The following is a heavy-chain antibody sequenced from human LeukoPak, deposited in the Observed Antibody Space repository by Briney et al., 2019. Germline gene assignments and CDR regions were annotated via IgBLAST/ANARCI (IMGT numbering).Heavy chain of an antibody. D-gene: IGHD3-10*01. J-gene: IGHJ4*02. V-gene: IGHV3-23*01. CDR2: VSGSGADT. Sequence: GGSLRLSCAASGFTFGSYGMHWVRQAPGKGLEWVAGVSGSGADTYYADSVKGRFTISRDNSRTTLYLQMISLRADDTAVYYCAKSYNNPTVAVRVRGVIPYFDYWGQGSLVTVSS. CDR1: GFTFGSYG. CDR3: AKSYNNPTVAVRVRGVIPYFDY.